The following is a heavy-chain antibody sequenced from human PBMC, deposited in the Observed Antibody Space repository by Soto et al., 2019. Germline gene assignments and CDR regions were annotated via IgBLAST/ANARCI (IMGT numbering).Heavy chain of an antibody. V-gene: IGHV3-23*01. D-gene: IGHD3-3*01. CDR3: AKKGRRKIFGVVIFAFDI. CDR2: IRGNGGGT. J-gene: IGHJ3*02. CDR1: GFTFSSYA. Sequence: GGSLRLSCAASGFTFSSYAMSWVRQAPGKGLEWVSAIRGNGGGTYYADSVKGRLTITRDNSKNTLYLQMNSLRAEDPAVYYCAKKGRRKIFGVVIFAFDIWGQGTMVTVSS.